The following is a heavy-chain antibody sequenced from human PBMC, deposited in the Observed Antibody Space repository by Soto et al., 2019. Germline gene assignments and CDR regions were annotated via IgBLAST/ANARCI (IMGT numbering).Heavy chain of an antibody. CDR2: INHSGST. Sequence: SETLSLTCAVYGGSFSGYYWSWIRQPPGKGLEWIGEINHSGSTNYNPSLKSRVTISVDTSKNQFSLKLSSVTAADTAVYYCASGSLAPPPYLDYWGQGTLVTVSS. CDR3: ASGSLAPPPYLDY. V-gene: IGHV4-34*01. J-gene: IGHJ4*02. CDR1: GGSFSGYY. D-gene: IGHD6-6*01.